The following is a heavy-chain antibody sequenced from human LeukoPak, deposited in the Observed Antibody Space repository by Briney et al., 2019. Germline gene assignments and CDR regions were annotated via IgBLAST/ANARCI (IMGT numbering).Heavy chain of an antibody. CDR2: ISGSAGST. CDR1: GFIFSNHW. D-gene: IGHD2-21*01. Sequence: GGSERLSCAASGFIFSNHWMNCVRQAPGKGLEWVSAISGSAGSTYYADSVKGRFTISRDDSKNTLYLQMNSLRAEDTAVYYCAKHITHIPLPAFDIWGQGTMVTVSP. CDR3: AKHITHIPLPAFDI. V-gene: IGHV3-23*01. J-gene: IGHJ3*02.